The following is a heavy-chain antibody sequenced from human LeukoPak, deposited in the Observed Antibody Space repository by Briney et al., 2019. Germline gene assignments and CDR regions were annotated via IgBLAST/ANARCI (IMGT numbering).Heavy chain of an antibody. Sequence: GGSLRLSCAASGFTFINAWMSWVRQAPGKGLEWVGRIKSKTDGGTTDYAAPVKGRFTISRDDSKNTLYLQMNSLKTEDTAVYYCTTGSPGIAAAGNYYYGMDVWGQGTTVTVSS. CDR1: GFTFINAW. CDR3: TTGSPGIAAAGNYYYGMDV. V-gene: IGHV3-15*01. J-gene: IGHJ6*02. CDR2: IKSKTDGGTT. D-gene: IGHD6-13*01.